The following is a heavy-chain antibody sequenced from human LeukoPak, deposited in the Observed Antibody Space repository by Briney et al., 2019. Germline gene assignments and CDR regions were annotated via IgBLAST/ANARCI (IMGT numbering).Heavy chain of an antibody. V-gene: IGHV4-59*01. Sequence: SETLSLTCTVSGGSISSYYWSWIRQPPGKGLEWIGYIYYSGSTNYNPSLKSRVTISVDTSKNQFSLKLSSVTAADTAVYYCARVDYVSGGYYLDYWGQGTLATVSS. J-gene: IGHJ4*02. CDR1: GGSISSYY. D-gene: IGHD3-22*01. CDR2: IYYSGST. CDR3: ARVDYVSGGYYLDY.